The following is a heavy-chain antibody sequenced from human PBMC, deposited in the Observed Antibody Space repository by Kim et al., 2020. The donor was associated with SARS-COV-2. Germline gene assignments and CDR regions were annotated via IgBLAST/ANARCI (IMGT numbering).Heavy chain of an antibody. CDR1: GFTFSSYE. D-gene: IGHD2-8*01. CDR3: ARGMGFDNWFDP. J-gene: IGHJ5*02. Sequence: GGSLRLYCAASGFTFSSYEMNWVRQAPGKGLEWVSYISSSGSTIYYADSVKGRFTISRDNAKNSLYLQMNSLRAEDTAVYYCARGMGFDNWFDPWGQGTLVTVSS. V-gene: IGHV3-48*03. CDR2: ISSSGSTI.